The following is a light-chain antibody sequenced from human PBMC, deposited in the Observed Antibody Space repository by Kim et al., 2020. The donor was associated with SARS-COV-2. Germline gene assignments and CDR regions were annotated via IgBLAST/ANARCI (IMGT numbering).Light chain of an antibody. V-gene: IGKV1-5*03. CDR2: QAS. CDR3: QHYIRFPYT. CDR1: QIINTY. J-gene: IGKJ2*01. Sequence: SASVGDRVTITCRASQIINTYLAWYQQKPGKAPNLRIYQASSLQIGVPSRFSGSGSGAEFTLTISSLQPDDFATYYCQHYIRFPYTFGQGTKLEI.